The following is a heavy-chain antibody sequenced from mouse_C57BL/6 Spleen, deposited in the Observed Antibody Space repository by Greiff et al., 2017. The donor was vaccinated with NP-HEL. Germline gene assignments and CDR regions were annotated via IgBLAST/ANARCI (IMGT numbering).Heavy chain of an antibody. CDR2: INPNNGGT. CDR1: GYTFTDYN. Sequence: VQLKQSGPELVKPGASVKIPCKASGYTFTDYNMDWVKQSHGKSLEWIGDINPNNGGTIYNQKFKGKATLTVDKSSSTAYMELRSLTSEDTAVYYCARVYDYDALYYFDYWGQGTTLTVSS. D-gene: IGHD2-4*01. CDR3: ARVYDYDALYYFDY. J-gene: IGHJ2*01. V-gene: IGHV1-18*01.